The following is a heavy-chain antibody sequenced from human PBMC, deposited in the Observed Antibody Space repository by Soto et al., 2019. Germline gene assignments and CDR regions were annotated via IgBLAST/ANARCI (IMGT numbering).Heavy chain of an antibody. V-gene: IGHV3-23*01. J-gene: IGHJ6*02. Sequence: PGRPLRLSCAASGCSFSSSAMSWVSQAPGKRLEWVSAIRDRGDRISYADPVQGRFTISRDNSRKTLYLQMNYLRAEDTAVYYCAKQQGPGTPYYYAMDVWGQGTTVTVSS. CDR2: IRDRGDRI. CDR3: AKQQGPGTPYYYAMDV. D-gene: IGHD1-1*01. CDR1: GCSFSSSA.